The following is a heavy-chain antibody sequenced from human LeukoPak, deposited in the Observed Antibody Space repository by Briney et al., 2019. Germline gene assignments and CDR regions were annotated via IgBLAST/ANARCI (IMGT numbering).Heavy chain of an antibody. J-gene: IGHJ6*04. Sequence: GGSLRLSCAASGFTFSSYWMSWVRQAPGKGLEWVANIKQDGSEKYYVDSVKGRFTISRDNAKNSLYLQMNSLRAEDTAVYYCARGRGKMAKYGMDIWGKGTTVTVSS. V-gene: IGHV3-7*03. D-gene: IGHD2-8*01. CDR2: IKQDGSEK. CDR1: GFTFSSYW. CDR3: ARGRGKMAKYGMDI.